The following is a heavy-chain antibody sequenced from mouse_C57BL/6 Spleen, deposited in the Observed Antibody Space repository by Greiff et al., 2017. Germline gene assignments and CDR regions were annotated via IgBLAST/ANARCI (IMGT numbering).Heavy chain of an antibody. CDR2: IDPSDSYT. J-gene: IGHJ2*01. D-gene: IGHD1-1*01. Sequence: QVQLQQPGAELVKPGASVKLSCKASGYTFTSYWMPWVKQRPGQGLEWIGEIDPSDSYTNYNQKFKGKATLTVDTSSSTAYMQLSSLTSEDSAVYYFARRDYYGSCSYFDYWGQGTTLTVSS. CDR3: ARRDYYGSCSYFDY. V-gene: IGHV1-50*01. CDR1: GYTFTSYW.